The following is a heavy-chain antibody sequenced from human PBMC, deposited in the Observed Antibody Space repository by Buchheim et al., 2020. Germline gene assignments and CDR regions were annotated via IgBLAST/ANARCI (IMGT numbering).Heavy chain of an antibody. CDR3: ARTFRRAKAVDTAMVYYFDY. CDR2: MNPNSGNT. D-gene: IGHD5-18*01. Sequence: QVQLVQSGAEVKKPGASVKVSCKASGYTFTSYDINWVRQATGQGLEWMGWMNPNSGNTGYAQQFQGRVTMTRNTSISTAYMELSSLRSEDTAVYYCARTFRRAKAVDTAMVYYFDYWGQGTL. CDR1: GYTFTSYD. V-gene: IGHV1-8*01. J-gene: IGHJ4*02.